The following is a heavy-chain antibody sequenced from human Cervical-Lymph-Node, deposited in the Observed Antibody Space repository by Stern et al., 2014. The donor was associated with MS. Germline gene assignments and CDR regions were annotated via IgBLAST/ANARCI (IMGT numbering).Heavy chain of an antibody. V-gene: IGHV3-21*01. Sequence: MQLVQSGGGLVKPGGSLRLSCAASGFTFSSYSMNWVRQAPGKGLEWVSSISSSSSYIYYADSVKGRFTISRDNAKNSLYLQMNSLRAEDTAVYYCASDTGIAAALDYWGQGTLVTVSS. J-gene: IGHJ4*02. CDR3: ASDTGIAAALDY. CDR1: GFTFSSYS. D-gene: IGHD6-13*01. CDR2: ISSSSSYI.